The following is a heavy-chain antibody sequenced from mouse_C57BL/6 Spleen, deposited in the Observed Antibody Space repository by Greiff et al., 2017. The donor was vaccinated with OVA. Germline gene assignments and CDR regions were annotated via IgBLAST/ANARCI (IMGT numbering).Heavy chain of an antibody. D-gene: IGHD1-1*01. J-gene: IGHJ1*03. Sequence: VQLQQSGTVLARPGASVKMSCKTSGYTFTSYWMHWVKQRPGQGLEWIGAIYPGNSDTSYNQKFKGKAKLTAVTSASTAYMELSSLTNEDSAVYYCTRSPFTTVGPSYWYFDVWGTGTTVTVSS. CDR2: IYPGNSDT. CDR1: GYTFTSYW. V-gene: IGHV1-5*01. CDR3: TRSPFTTVGPSYWYFDV.